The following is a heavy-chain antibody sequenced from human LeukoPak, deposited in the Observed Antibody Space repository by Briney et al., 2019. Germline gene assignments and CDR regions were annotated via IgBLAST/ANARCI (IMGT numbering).Heavy chain of an antibody. J-gene: IGHJ3*02. Sequence: GGSLRLSCAASGFTFSSYVMTWVRQAPGKGLEWVSSISGSGRKTYYADSVKGRFTISRDNAKNTLYVQVNNLRVDDSAVYYCAKDRLVGDGADAFDIWGQGTMVIVSS. CDR2: ISGSGRKT. CDR1: GFTFSSYV. CDR3: AKDRLVGDGADAFDI. D-gene: IGHD3-16*01. V-gene: IGHV3-23*01.